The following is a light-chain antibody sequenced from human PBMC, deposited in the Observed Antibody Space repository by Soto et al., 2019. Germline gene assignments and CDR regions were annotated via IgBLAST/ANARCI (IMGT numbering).Light chain of an antibody. J-gene: IGKJ3*01. V-gene: IGKV3-11*01. CDR1: QSVSNN. CDR2: DAS. Sequence: EIVLTQSPATLSLSPGERATLSCRASQSVSNNLAWYQQRPGQAPSLLIYDASNRAPGIPSRFSGSGSGTDFTLTISSLEPEDFAVYYCQHRSNWLFTFGPGTKVDFK. CDR3: QHRSNWLFT.